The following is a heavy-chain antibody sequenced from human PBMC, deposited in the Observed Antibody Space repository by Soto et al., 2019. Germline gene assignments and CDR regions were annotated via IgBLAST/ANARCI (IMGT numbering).Heavy chain of an antibody. D-gene: IGHD3-9*01. Sequence: SVNVSCKASGFTFTSSAMQWVRQARGQRLEWIGWIVVGSGNTNYAQKFQERVTITRDMSTSTAYMELSSLRSEDTAVYYCAGLPVFDWFSRAGFDFWGQGTRVTVSS. CDR2: IVVGSGNT. V-gene: IGHV1-58*02. CDR1: GFTFTSSA. J-gene: IGHJ3*01. CDR3: AGLPVFDWFSRAGFDF.